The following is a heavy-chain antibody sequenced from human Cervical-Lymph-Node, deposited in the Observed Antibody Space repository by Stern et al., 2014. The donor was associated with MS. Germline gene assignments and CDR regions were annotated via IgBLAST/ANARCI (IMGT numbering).Heavy chain of an antibody. CDR3: ARARYNFYAMDV. V-gene: IGHV3-48*02. J-gene: IGHJ6*02. CDR1: GFPFSSYS. Sequence: EVQLVESGGGLVLPGGSLRLSCAASGFPFSSYSMNWVSQAPGKGLEWVSYITSGSSSTHYADSVKGRFTISRDNAKNSLYLQMNSLRDEDTAVYFCARARYNFYAMDVWGQGTTVAVSS. CDR2: ITSGSSST.